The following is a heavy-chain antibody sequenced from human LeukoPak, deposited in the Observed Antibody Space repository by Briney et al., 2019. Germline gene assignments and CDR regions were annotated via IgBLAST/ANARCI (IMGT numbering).Heavy chain of an antibody. Sequence: GESLKISCKGSGYSFTSYWIGWGRQMPGKGLGWMGIIYPGDSDTRYSPSFRGQVTISADKSISTAYLQWSSLKASDTAMYYCARRVVEYYYDSSGYYQDDAFDIWGQGTMVTVSS. CDR2: IYPGDSDT. V-gene: IGHV5-51*01. J-gene: IGHJ3*02. CDR3: ARRVVEYYYDSSGYYQDDAFDI. CDR1: GYSFTSYW. D-gene: IGHD3-22*01.